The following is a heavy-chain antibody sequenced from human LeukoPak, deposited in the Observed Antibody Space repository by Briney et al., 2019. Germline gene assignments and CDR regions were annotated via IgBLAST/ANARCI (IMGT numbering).Heavy chain of an antibody. D-gene: IGHD2-2*01. Sequence: GGSLRLSCAASRFTFSSYSMNWVRQAPGKGLEWVSSISSSSSYIYYADSVKGRFTISRDNAKNSLYLQMNSLRAEDTAVYYCARVSGTSGPPTGFDPWGQGTLVTVSS. CDR2: ISSSSSYI. J-gene: IGHJ5*02. V-gene: IGHV3-21*01. CDR3: ARVSGTSGPPTGFDP. CDR1: RFTFSSYS.